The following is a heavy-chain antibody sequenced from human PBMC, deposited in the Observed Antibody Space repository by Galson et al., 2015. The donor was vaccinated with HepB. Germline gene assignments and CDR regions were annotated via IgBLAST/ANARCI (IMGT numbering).Heavy chain of an antibody. V-gene: IGHV1-18*01. CDR2: ISAYDSST. CDR1: GYTFSSYS. Sequence: SVKVSCKASGYTFSSYSIAWVRQAPGQGLEWMGWISAYDSSTNYAQKLQGRVTMTTETSTTTAYMELRSLTSDDTAVYYCARGAFVAVVTATLINYFDPWGQGTLVTVSS. J-gene: IGHJ5*02. D-gene: IGHD2-15*01. CDR3: ARGAFVAVVTATLINYFDP.